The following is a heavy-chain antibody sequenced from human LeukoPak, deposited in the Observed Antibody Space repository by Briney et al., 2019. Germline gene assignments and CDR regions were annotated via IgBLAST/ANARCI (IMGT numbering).Heavy chain of an antibody. CDR2: VTGPGDTT. V-gene: IGHV3-23*01. CDR3: AKGAEIDL. Sequence: HPGGSLRLSCATSGFTFTNYAMNWVRQAPEKGLEWVSAVTGPGDTTYYADSVKGRFFMSREDSKTTVYLQMNSLRAEDTAIYYCAKGAEIDLWGQGTLVTVSS. CDR1: GFTFTNYA. D-gene: IGHD3-16*01. J-gene: IGHJ5*02.